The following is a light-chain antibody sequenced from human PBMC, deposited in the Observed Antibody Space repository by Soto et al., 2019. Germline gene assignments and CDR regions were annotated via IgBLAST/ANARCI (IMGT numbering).Light chain of an antibody. Sequence: EIVLTQSPGTLSLSPGERATLSCRASQSVSSSYLGWYQQKPGQAPRLLIYGASTRVAGIPARFSGGGSGTEFSLTISSLQSEDFAVYYCQQYMNWPTFGQGTRLEIK. CDR2: GAS. CDR1: QSVSSSY. CDR3: QQYMNWPT. J-gene: IGKJ5*01. V-gene: IGKV3-15*01.